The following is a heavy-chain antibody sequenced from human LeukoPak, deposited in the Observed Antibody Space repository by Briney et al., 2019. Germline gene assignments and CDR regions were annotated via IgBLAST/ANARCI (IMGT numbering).Heavy chain of an antibody. J-gene: IGHJ4*02. CDR1: GFTFSSYA. D-gene: IGHD6-13*01. CDR2: ISGSGGST. V-gene: IGHV3-23*01. Sequence: GGSLRLSCAATGFTFSSYAMSWVRQAPGKGLEWVSAISGSGGSTYYADSVKGRFTISRDNSKNTLYLQMNSLRAEDTAVYYCAKDDSLVEQQHDYWGQGTLVTVSS. CDR3: AKDDSLVEQQHDY.